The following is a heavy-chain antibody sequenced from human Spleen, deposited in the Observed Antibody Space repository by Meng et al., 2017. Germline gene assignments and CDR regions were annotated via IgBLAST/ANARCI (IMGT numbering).Heavy chain of an antibody. CDR2: MYASGAT. Sequence: EVQLVESGGGLIQPGGSLRLSCAASQFNVSSNFMNWVRRAPGKGLEWVSIMYASGATYYTDSVKGRFTISRDNSKNALYLQMNTLGAEDTAVYYCVKDLLMTTWGYFDSWGQGTLVTVSS. CDR3: VKDLLMTTWGYFDS. D-gene: IGHD3-9*01. CDR1: QFNVSSNF. J-gene: IGHJ4*02. V-gene: IGHV3-53*01.